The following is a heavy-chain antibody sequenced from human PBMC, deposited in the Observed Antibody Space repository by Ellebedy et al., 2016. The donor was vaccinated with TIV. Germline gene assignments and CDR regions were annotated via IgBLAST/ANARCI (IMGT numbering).Heavy chain of an antibody. CDR1: GVSFNNDF. V-gene: IGHV4-34*01. D-gene: IGHD3-10*01. CDR2: ANSLGNT. J-gene: IGHJ5*02. CDR3: ARRRYYGSGSYFDP. Sequence: MPSETLSLTCRVYGVSFNNDFWNWIRQPPGKGLEWIGEANSLGNTNYNPSLRSRVTVSADTSKNQFSLELSSVTAADTAVYYCARRRYYGSGSYFDPWGQGTLVTVSS.